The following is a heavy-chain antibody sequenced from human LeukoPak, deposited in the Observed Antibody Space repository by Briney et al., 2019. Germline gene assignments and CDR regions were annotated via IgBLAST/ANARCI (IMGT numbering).Heavy chain of an antibody. D-gene: IGHD3-22*01. Sequence: PGGSLRLSCAASGFTFSSYSMNWVRQAPGKGLEWVSSISSSSSYIYYADSVKGRFTISRDNAKNSLYLQMNSLRAEDTAVYYCARGDVTMIVVVTFFDYWGQGTLVTVSS. J-gene: IGHJ4*02. CDR2: ISSSSSYI. CDR3: ARGDVTMIVVVTFFDY. V-gene: IGHV3-21*01. CDR1: GFTFSSYS.